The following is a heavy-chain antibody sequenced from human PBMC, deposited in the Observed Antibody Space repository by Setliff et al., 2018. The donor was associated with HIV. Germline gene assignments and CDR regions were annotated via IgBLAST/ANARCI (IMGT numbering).Heavy chain of an antibody. D-gene: IGHD1-26*01. CDR3: TRGGYSGAFLDAFDI. V-gene: IGHV1-18*01. J-gene: IGHJ3*02. CDR2: ITTYNGGT. Sequence: ASVKVSCKASGYSFTSYGLSWVRQAPGQGLEWMGSITTYNGGTNYAQKFQSRVTMTTDTSTSTAYMELRSLRSDDTAVYYCTRGGYSGAFLDAFDIWGQGTMVTVSS. CDR1: GYSFTSYG.